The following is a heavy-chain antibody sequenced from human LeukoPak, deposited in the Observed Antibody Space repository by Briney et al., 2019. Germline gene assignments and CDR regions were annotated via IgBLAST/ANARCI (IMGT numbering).Heavy chain of an antibody. CDR3: AKADGYCSGGSCYSPNYFDY. V-gene: IGHV3-23*01. Sequence: TGGSLRLSCAASGFTFSSYAMSWVRQAPGQALEWVSAISGSGGTTYYADSVKGRFTISRDNSKTTLYLQMNSLRDEDTAVYYCAKADGYCSGGSCYSPNYFDYWGQGTLVTVSS. CDR2: ISGSGGTT. J-gene: IGHJ4*02. D-gene: IGHD2-15*01. CDR1: GFTFSSYA.